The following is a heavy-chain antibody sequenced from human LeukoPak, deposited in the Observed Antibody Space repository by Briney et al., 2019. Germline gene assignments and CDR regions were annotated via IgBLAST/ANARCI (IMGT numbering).Heavy chain of an antibody. V-gene: IGHV3-7*03. CDR2: IKQDGSEK. CDR1: GFTFSSYW. J-gene: IGHJ4*02. Sequence: GGSPRLSCAASGFTFSSYWMSWVRQAPGKGLEWVANIKQDGSEKYYVDSVKGRFTISRDNAKNSLYLQMNSLRAEDTAVYYCAKGYSYGRFDYWGQGTLVTVSS. CDR3: AKGYSYGRFDY. D-gene: IGHD5-18*01.